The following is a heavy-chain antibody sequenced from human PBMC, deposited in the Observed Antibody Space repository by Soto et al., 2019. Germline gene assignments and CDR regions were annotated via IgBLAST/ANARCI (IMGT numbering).Heavy chain of an antibody. CDR2: ISGSGGST. CDR1: GFTFSSYA. D-gene: IGHD5-18*01. Sequence: EVQLLESGGRLVQPGGSLRLSCAASGFTFSSYAMSWVRQAPGKGLEWVSAISGSGGSTYYADSVKGRFTISRDNYKHTLYLQMNSLRAEDTAVYYCASLDTAMAPARFDYWRQGTLVTVSS. V-gene: IGHV3-23*01. CDR3: ASLDTAMAPARFDY. J-gene: IGHJ4*02.